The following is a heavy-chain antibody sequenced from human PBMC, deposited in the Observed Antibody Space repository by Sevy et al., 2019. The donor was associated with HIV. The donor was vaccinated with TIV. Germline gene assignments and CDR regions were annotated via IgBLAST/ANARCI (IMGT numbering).Heavy chain of an antibody. V-gene: IGHV1-18*01. Sequence: ASVKVSCKASGYTFTSYGISWVRQAPGQGLEWMGWISAYNGNTNYAQKLQGRVTMTTDTSTSTAYMELRSLRSDDTAVYYCARRGIGSVPYYYYGMDVWAKGPRSPSP. D-gene: IGHD6-13*01. J-gene: IGHJ6*02. CDR3: ARRGIGSVPYYYYGMDV. CDR2: ISAYNGNT. CDR1: GYTFTSYG.